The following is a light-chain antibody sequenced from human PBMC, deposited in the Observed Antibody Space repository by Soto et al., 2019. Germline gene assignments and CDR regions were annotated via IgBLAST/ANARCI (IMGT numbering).Light chain of an antibody. CDR3: AAWDDSLNGLV. CDR1: SSNIGNNA. Sequence: QSVLTQPPSVSEAPRQRVTISCSGSSSNIGNNAVNWYQQLPGKAPKLLIYYDDLLPSGVSDRFSGSKSGTSASLAISGLQSEDGADYYCAAWDDSLNGLVFGGGTKLTVL. CDR2: YDD. V-gene: IGLV1-36*01. J-gene: IGLJ2*01.